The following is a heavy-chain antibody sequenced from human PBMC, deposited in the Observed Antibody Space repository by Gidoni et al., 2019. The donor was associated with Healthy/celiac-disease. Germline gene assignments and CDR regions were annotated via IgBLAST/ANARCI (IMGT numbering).Heavy chain of an antibody. J-gene: IGHJ4*02. CDR3: ASSYYYDSSGYYSRYYFDY. CDR1: GGAISSSSYY. V-gene: IGHV4-39*01. CDR2: IYYSGST. D-gene: IGHD3-22*01. Sequence: QLQLQESGPGLVKPSETLSLTCTVSGGAISSSSYYWGWIRQPPGKGLEWIGSIYYSGSTYYNPSLKSRVTISVDTSKNQFSLKLSSVTAADTAVYYCASSYYYDSSGYYSRYYFDYWGQGTLVTVSS.